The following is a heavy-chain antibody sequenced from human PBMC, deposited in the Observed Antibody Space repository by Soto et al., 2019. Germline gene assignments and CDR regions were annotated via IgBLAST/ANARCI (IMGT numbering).Heavy chain of an antibody. D-gene: IGHD3-22*01. CDR3: ARDSSGYYWFDP. J-gene: IGHJ5*02. Sequence: SVKVSCKASRGTFSSYANSWVRQAPGQGREWMGGIIPIFSTANYAQKFQGRVTITADESTSKAYMELSSLRSEDTAVYYCARDSSGYYWFDPWGRGTLVTVSS. V-gene: IGHV1-69*13. CDR1: RGTFSSYA. CDR2: IIPIFSTA.